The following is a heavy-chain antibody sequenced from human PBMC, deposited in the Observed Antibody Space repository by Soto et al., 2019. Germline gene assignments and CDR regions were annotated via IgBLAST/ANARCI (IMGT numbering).Heavy chain of an antibody. CDR1: GFTFRSYA. V-gene: IGHV3-30-3*01. J-gene: IGHJ1*01. CDR3: ARDKSWVAVAGTSFQH. D-gene: IGHD6-19*01. Sequence: QVQLVESGGGVVQPGRSLRLSCAASGFTFRSYAMHWVRQAPGKGLEWVAVISYDGSNKYYADSVKGRFTISRDNSKNALYLQMNSLRAEDTAVYYCARDKSWVAVAGTSFQHWGQGTLVTVSS. CDR2: ISYDGSNK.